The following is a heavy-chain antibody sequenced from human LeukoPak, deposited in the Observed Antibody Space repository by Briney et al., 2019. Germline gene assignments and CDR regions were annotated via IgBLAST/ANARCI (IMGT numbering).Heavy chain of an antibody. CDR1: GGSISSYY. CDR3: ARADYDFWSGLRFDP. Sequence: SETLSLTCTVSGGSISSYYWSWIRQPPGKGLEWIGYIYYSGSTNYNPSLKSRVTISVDTSKNQFSLKLSSVTAADTAVYYCARADYDFWSGLRFDPWGQGTLVTVSS. CDR2: IYYSGST. J-gene: IGHJ5*02. D-gene: IGHD3-3*01. V-gene: IGHV4-59*01.